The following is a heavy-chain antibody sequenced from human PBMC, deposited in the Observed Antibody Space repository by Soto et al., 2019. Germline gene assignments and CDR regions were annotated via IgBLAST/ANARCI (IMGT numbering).Heavy chain of an antibody. V-gene: IGHV4-39*01. Sequence: PSETLSLTCAVSGVSISSSSYYWVWIRHPPGKGLEWIGTIYYGGSSYSNPSLKSRVTISLDTSKNQFSLTLTSVTAADTAVYYCARHGSYWGQGTLVTVSS. CDR2: IYYGGSS. CDR1: GVSISSSSYY. J-gene: IGHJ4*02. CDR3: ARHGSY.